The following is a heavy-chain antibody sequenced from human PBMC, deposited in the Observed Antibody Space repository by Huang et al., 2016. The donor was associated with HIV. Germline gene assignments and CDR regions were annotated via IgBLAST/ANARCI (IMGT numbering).Heavy chain of an antibody. J-gene: IGHJ4*02. CDR1: GGSVSGYY. D-gene: IGHD3-10*01. CDR2: ITHGGST. CDR3: ARAPHYGSGSYYY. V-gene: IGHV4-34*01. Sequence: QVQLHQWGAGLLKPSETPSLTCAVYGGSVSGYYWCGIRQPPGKGLEWIGEITHGGSTNYNPSLKSRVTISEETSKNQFSLKLSSVTAADTAVYYWARAPHYGSGSYYYWGQGTLVTVSS.